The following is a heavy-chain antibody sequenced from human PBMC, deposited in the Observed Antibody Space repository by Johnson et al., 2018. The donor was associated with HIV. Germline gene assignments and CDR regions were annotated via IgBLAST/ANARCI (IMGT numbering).Heavy chain of an antibody. D-gene: IGHD7-27*01. Sequence: QMQLVESGGGLVQPGDSLRLSCAASGFTFSNYAMHWVRQAPGKGLEWVAVISYDGSNKYYADSVKGRFTISRDNSKNTLYLQMNSLRAGDTAIYYCARSNWGGYAFDIWGQGTMVTVSS. CDR1: GFTFSNYA. V-gene: IGHV3-30-3*01. CDR2: ISYDGSNK. J-gene: IGHJ3*02. CDR3: ARSNWGGYAFDI.